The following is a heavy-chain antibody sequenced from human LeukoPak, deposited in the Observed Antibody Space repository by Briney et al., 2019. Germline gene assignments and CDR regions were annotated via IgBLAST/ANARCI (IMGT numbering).Heavy chain of an antibody. CDR3: ARPDYFASHD. CDR2: VYPDDSRT. J-gene: IGHJ4*02. Sequence: GESLKISCKASGYNFPKSWIGWVRQMPGKGLEWMAIVYPDDSRTKYSPSFQGQVTISADKSINTAYLQWSSLRASDTAMYYCARPDYFASHDWGQGTLDTVSS. V-gene: IGHV5-51*01. D-gene: IGHD2/OR15-2a*01. CDR1: GYNFPKSW.